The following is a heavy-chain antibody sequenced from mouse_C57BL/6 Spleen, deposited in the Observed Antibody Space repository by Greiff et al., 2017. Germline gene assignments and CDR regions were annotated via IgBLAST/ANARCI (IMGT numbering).Heavy chain of an antibody. V-gene: IGHV1-55*01. J-gene: IGHJ4*01. CDR3: ARWCTTVYAMDY. CDR2: IYPGSGST. D-gene: IGHD1-1*01. Sequence: QVQLKQPGAELVKPGASVKMSCKASGYTFTSYWITWVKQRPGQGLEWIGDIYPGSGSTNYNEKFKSKATLTVDTSSSTAYMQLSSLTSEDSAVYDCARWCTTVYAMDYWGQGTSVTVSS. CDR1: GYTFTSYW.